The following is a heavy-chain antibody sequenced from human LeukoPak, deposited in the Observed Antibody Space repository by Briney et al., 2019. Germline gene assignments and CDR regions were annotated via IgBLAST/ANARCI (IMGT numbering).Heavy chain of an antibody. V-gene: IGHV1-2*02. D-gene: IGHD6-19*01. CDR2: INPNSGGT. CDR3: ARARRIAVAGSTQYFQH. J-gene: IGHJ1*01. CDR1: VYTFTGYY. Sequence: ASVKVSCKPSVYTFTGYYMHWVRPAPGQGLGWMGWINPNSGGTNYAQKFQGRVTMTRDTSISTAYMELSRLRSDDTAVYYCARARRIAVAGSTQYFQHWGQGTLVTVSS.